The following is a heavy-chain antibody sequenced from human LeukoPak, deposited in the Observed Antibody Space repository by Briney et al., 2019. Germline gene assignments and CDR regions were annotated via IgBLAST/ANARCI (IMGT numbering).Heavy chain of an antibody. D-gene: IGHD2-15*01. CDR2: IKQDGSEK. CDR3: ARAGGGIYYFDY. J-gene: IGHJ4*02. CDR1: GFTVSSNY. V-gene: IGHV3-7*01. Sequence: GGSLRLSCAASGFTVSSNYMSWVRQAPGKGLEWVANIKQDGSEKYYADSVKGRFTISRDNAKNSLYLQMNSLRAEDTAVYYCARAGGGIYYFDYWGQGTLVTVSS.